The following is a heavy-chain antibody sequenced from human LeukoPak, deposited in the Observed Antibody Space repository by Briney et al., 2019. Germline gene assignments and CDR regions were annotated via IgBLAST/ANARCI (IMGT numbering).Heavy chain of an antibody. D-gene: IGHD6-6*01. CDR2: ISGSGGST. CDR1: GFTFSSYA. CDR3: AKFYSSSVKSNWFDP. J-gene: IGHJ5*02. V-gene: IGHV3-23*01. Sequence: PGGSLRLSCAASGFTFSSYAMSWVRQAPGKGLEWVSAISGSGGSTYYADSVKGRFTISRDNSKNTLYLQMNSLRAEDTAVYYCAKFYSSSVKSNWFDPGGQGTLVTVSS.